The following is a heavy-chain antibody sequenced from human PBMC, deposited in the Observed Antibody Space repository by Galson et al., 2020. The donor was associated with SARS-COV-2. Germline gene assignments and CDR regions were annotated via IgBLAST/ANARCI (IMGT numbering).Heavy chain of an antibody. CDR3: AADASWSHRLPDTLDF. CDR1: GGSISSYH. J-gene: IGHJ3*01. CDR2: IYNSGST. D-gene: IGHD1-26*01. Sequence: SETLSLTCTVSGGSISSYHWSWIRRPPGKGLEWIGHIYNSGSTNYDPSLKSLVTKSVDTSKNQFSLNLKSVTVANTAFYYSAADASWSHRLPDTLDFGGQVTMATVSS. V-gene: IGHV4-59*01.